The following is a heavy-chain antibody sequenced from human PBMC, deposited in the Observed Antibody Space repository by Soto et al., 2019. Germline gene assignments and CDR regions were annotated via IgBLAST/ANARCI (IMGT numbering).Heavy chain of an antibody. CDR2: ISQSGDA. CDR1: GDSISSSDW. J-gene: IGHJ4*02. V-gene: IGHV4-4*02. CDR3: AREVSGIQAFDY. Sequence: QVQLQESGPGLVKPSGTLSLTCAVSGDSISSSDWWNWVRQPPGKGLEWIGEISQSGDANDNPSLKSRVIISVDKSKKYFSLKLDSVTAADTAVYYCAREVSGIQAFDYWGQGTLVTVSS. D-gene: IGHD1-20*01.